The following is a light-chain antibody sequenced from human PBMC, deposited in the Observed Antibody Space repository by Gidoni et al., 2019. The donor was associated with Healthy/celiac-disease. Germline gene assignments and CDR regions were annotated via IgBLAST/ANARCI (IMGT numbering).Light chain of an antibody. CDR2: EGS. CDR1: SSDVGSYNL. V-gene: IGLV2-23*01. CDR3: CSYAGSSTDYV. Sequence: QSALTQPASVSGSPGQSITISCTGTSSDVGSYNLVSWYQLHPGKAPKLMIYEGSRRPSGVSNRFSGSKSGNTASLTISGLQAEDEADYYCCSYAGSSTDYVFGTGTKVTVL. J-gene: IGLJ1*01.